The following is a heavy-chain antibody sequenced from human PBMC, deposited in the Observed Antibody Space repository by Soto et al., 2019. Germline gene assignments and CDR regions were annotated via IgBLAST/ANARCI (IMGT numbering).Heavy chain of an antibody. Sequence: ASVKVSCKASGYTFTSYGISWVRQAPGQGLEWMGWISAYDGNTNYAQKLQGRVTMTTDTSTSTAYMELRSLRSDDTAVYYCARDCPVAGCYYYYGMDVWGQGTTVTVSS. J-gene: IGHJ6*02. CDR3: ARDCPVAGCYYYYGMDV. D-gene: IGHD6-19*01. V-gene: IGHV1-18*04. CDR1: GYTFTSYG. CDR2: ISAYDGNT.